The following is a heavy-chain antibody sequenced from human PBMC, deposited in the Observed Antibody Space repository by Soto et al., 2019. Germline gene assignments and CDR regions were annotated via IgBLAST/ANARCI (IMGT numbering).Heavy chain of an antibody. J-gene: IGHJ5*02. D-gene: IGHD4-4*01. CDR2: ISGSGGKT. Sequence: EVQLLESGGGLEQPGGSLRLSCAASGFIFSSYAMSWVRQAPGKGLEWVSSISGSGGKTYNADSVKGRFTISRDNSKNTLYLQMDSLRAEDTAVYYCAKGRYINSITWFDPWGQGTLVTVSS. V-gene: IGHV3-23*01. CDR3: AKGRYINSITWFDP. CDR1: GFIFSSYA.